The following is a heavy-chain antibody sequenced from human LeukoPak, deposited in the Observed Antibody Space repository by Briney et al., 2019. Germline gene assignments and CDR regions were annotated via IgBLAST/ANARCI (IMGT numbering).Heavy chain of an antibody. CDR3: ARRPGGVLVDTDFFES. J-gene: IGHJ4*02. Sequence: PGESLKISCKDSGHNFATHYINWVRQMPGKGLEWMGRIDPDDSYTNYSPAFQGHVTMSADKSSRTAYLQWGSLEASDTAMYYCARRPGGVLVDTDFFESWGQGTLVIVSS. V-gene: IGHV5-10-1*01. CDR1: GHNFATHY. D-gene: IGHD3-16*01. CDR2: IDPDDSYT.